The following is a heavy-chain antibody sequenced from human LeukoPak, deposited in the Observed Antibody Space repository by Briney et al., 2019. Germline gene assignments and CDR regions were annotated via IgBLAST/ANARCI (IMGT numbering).Heavy chain of an antibody. CDR1: GFTFSSYA. CDR3: ARVGRAAAGRPREYYFDY. J-gene: IGHJ4*02. D-gene: IGHD6-13*01. V-gene: IGHV3-21*04. CDR2: ISSSSSYI. Sequence: PGGSLRLSCAASGFTFSSYAMHWVRQAPGKGLEWVSSISSSSSYIYYADSVKGRFTISRDNAKNSLYLQMNSLRAEDTAVYYCARVGRAAAGRPREYYFDYWGQGTLVTVSS.